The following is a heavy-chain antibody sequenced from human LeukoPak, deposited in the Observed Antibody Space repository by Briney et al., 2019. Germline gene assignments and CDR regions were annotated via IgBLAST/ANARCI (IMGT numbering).Heavy chain of an antibody. CDR3: AKRDTTTVAGTPRRYYFDY. J-gene: IGHJ4*02. V-gene: IGHV3-23*01. D-gene: IGHD6-19*01. CDR2: FSGDGT. CDR1: GFTFSSYA. Sequence: GGPLRLSCAASGFTFSSYAMSWVRQPQGKGLEWVSPFSGDGTYYADSVKGRFTISRDNSKSTLYLQMNGLRAADTALYYCAKRDTTTVAGTPRRYYFDYWGQGTQVTVSS.